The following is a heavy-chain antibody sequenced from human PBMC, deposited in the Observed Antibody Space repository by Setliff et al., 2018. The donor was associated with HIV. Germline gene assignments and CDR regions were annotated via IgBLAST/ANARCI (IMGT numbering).Heavy chain of an antibody. Sequence: ASVKVSCKASGYTFTGYYMHWVRQAPGQGLEWMGRINPNSGGTNYAQKFQGRVAITADESTNTVYLELSSLRPEDTAMYFCAKEGGLNVDRGISGLFPFDMWGQGTMVTVSS. V-gene: IGHV1-2*06. CDR2: INPNSGGT. CDR1: GYTFTGYY. J-gene: IGHJ3*02. D-gene: IGHD3-16*01. CDR3: AKEGGLNVDRGISGLFPFDM.